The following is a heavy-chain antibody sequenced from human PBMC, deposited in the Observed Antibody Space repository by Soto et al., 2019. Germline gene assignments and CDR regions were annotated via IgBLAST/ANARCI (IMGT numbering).Heavy chain of an antibody. D-gene: IGHD4-17*01. CDR1: GGSFSGYY. CDR2: INHSGST. V-gene: IGHV4-34*01. Sequence: QVQLQQWGAGLLKPSETLSLTCAVYGGSFSGYYWSWIRQPPGKGLEWIGEINHSGSTNYNPSLKSRVTISVDTSKNQFSLKLSSVTAADTAVYYCARYDYGDYRFDPWGQVTLVTVSS. CDR3: ARYDYGDYRFDP. J-gene: IGHJ5*02.